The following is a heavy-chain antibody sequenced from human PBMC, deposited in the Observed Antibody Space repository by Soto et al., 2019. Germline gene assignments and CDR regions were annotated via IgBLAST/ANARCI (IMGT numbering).Heavy chain of an antibody. CDR2: IIPLFGRA. J-gene: IGHJ1*01. D-gene: IGHD6-25*01. CDR3: AQTLKLAAASPGQFHP. V-gene: IGHV1-69*13. Sequence: SVKVSCKASGGTFSSYAISWVRQAPGQGLEWMGGIIPLFGRANYAQKFQGRVTITAAASTSTAYMELSSLRSEDTAVYYCAQTLKLAAASPGQFHPRGRGILVTV. CDR1: GGTFSSYA.